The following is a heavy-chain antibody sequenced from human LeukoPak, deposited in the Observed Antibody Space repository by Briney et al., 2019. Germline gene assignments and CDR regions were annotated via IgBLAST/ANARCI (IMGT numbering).Heavy chain of an antibody. CDR2: INPNSGGT. CDR3: AREGRGCSSTSCYQDY. D-gene: IGHD2-2*01. J-gene: IGHJ4*02. V-gene: IGHV1-2*02. Sequence: ASVKVSCKASGYTFTGYYMHWVRQAPGQGLEWMVWINPNSGGTNYAQKFQGRVTMTRDTSISTAYMELSRLRSDDTAVYYCAREGRGCSSTSCYQDYWGQGTLVTVSS. CDR1: GYTFTGYY.